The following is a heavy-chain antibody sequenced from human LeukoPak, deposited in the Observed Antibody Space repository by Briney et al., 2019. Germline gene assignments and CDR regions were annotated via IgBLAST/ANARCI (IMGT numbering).Heavy chain of an antibody. D-gene: IGHD4-23*01. V-gene: IGHV3-74*01. J-gene: IGHJ4*02. Sequence: GGSLRLSCAASGFTFSTYWMHWVRQAPGKGLVWVSRISSDGSIAINADSVEGRFTVSRDNAKNTLYLQMDSLRVEDTAVYYCARADYGGNSDFHYWGQGTLVTVSS. CDR3: ARADYGGNSDFHY. CDR1: GFTFSTYW. CDR2: ISSDGSIA.